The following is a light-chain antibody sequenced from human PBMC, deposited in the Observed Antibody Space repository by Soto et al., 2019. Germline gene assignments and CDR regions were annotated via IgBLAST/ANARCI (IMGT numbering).Light chain of an antibody. CDR3: QQSNT. J-gene: IGKJ2*01. Sequence: DIPMTQSPSTLSASVGDRVTITCRASQSINTWLAWYQQKPGKAPKLLIYDASSLQSGVPLRFSGSGSGTEFTLTIGSLQPEDFATYFCQQSNTFGQGTKLEVK. V-gene: IGKV1-5*01. CDR2: DAS. CDR1: QSINTW.